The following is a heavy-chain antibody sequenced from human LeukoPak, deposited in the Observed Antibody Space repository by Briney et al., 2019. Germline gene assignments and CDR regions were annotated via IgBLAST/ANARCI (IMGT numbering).Heavy chain of an antibody. D-gene: IGHD1-26*01. J-gene: IGHJ4*02. Sequence: ASVKVSCKASGYTFTSYYMHWVRQAPGQGPEWMGIINPSGGSTSYAQKFQGRVTMTRDTSTSTVYMELSSLRSEDTAVYYCARDSGSYDFDYWGQGTLVTVSS. CDR2: INPSGGST. CDR3: ARDSGSYDFDY. V-gene: IGHV1-46*01. CDR1: GYTFTSYY.